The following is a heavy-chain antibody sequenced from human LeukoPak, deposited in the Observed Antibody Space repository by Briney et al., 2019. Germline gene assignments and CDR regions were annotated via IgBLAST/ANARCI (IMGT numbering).Heavy chain of an antibody. D-gene: IGHD6-13*01. CDR1: GSTFDDYG. J-gene: IGHJ4*02. CDR2: ISGSGGST. CDR3: ANAGHSAAAQLPFLLWL. Sequence: GGSLRLSCAASGSTFDDYGMSWVRQAPGKGLEWVSAISGSGGSTYYADSVKGRFTISRDNSKNTLYLQMNSLRAEDTAVYYCANAGHSAAAQLPFLLWLWGQGTLVTVSS. V-gene: IGHV3-23*01.